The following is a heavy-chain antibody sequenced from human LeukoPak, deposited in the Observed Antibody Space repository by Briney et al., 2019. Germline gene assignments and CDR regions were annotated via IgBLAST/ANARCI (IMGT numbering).Heavy chain of an antibody. CDR3: AKRYCKSATCRSDMDA. J-gene: IGHJ6*02. V-gene: IGHV3-30*02. CDR2: IQSDGSKT. CDR1: GFSFSNYG. D-gene: IGHD2-15*01. Sequence: GGSLRLSCAASGFSFSNYGMHWVRQAPGEGLEWVALIQSDGSKTYSADSVKGRFTISRDNPRNTLYLQMNRLRPEDTAVYCCAKRYCKSATCRSDMDAWGQGTTVTVSS.